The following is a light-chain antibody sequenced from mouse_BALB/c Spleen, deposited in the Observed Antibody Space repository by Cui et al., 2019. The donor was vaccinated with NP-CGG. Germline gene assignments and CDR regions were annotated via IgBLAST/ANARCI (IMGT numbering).Light chain of an antibody. CDR2: GTK. J-gene: IGLJ1*01. Sequence: QAVVTQESAPTTSPGETVTLTGRSSTGAVTTSNYANWVQEKPDHLFTGLIGGTKNRAPGVPARFSGSLIGDKAALTISGAQTEDEAIYFCALWYSNHWVFGGGSKLTVL. V-gene: IGLV1*01. CDR1: TGAVTTSNY. CDR3: ALWYSNHWV.